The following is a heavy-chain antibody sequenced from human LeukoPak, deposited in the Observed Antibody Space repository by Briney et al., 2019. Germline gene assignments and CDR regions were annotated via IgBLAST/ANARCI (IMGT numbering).Heavy chain of an antibody. J-gene: IGHJ6*03. D-gene: IGHD6-19*01. CDR2: ISSYNDNT. CDR3: ARLLYSSGWYRYYYYYMDV. Sequence: ASVKVSCKASGYTFSNYGISWVRQAPGQGLEWMGWISSYNDNTNYAQKLQGRVTMTTDTSTSTAYVELRSLRSDDTAVYYCARLLYSSGWYRYYYYYMDVWGKGTTVTVSS. CDR1: GYTFSNYG. V-gene: IGHV1-18*01.